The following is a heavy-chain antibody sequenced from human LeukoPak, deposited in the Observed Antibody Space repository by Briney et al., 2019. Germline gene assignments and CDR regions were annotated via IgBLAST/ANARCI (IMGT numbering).Heavy chain of an antibody. Sequence: SETLSHTCAVYGGSFSGYYWSWIRQPPGKGLEWIGDINHSGSTNYNPSLKSRVTISVDTSKNQFSLKLSSVTAADTAVYYCARTLYYDILTGYTNLYWYFDLWGRGTLVTVSS. D-gene: IGHD3-9*01. J-gene: IGHJ2*01. CDR2: INHSGST. CDR3: ARTLYYDILTGYTNLYWYFDL. V-gene: IGHV4-34*01. CDR1: GGSFSGYY.